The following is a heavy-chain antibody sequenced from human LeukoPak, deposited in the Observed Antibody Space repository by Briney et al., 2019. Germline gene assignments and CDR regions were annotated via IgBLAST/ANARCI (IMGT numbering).Heavy chain of an antibody. Sequence: ASVKVSCKASGGTFSSYAISWVRQAPGQGLEWMGGIIPIFGTANYAQKFQGRVTITTDESTSTAYMELSSLRSEDTAVYYCAKVLFVRSSSTPYMDVWGKGTTVTVSS. CDR3: AKVLFVRSSSTPYMDV. CDR2: IIPIFGTA. D-gene: IGHD6-6*01. CDR1: GGTFSSYA. J-gene: IGHJ6*03. V-gene: IGHV1-69*05.